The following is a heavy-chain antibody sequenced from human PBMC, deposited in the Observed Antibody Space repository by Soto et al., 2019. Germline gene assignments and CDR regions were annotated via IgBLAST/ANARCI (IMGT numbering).Heavy chain of an antibody. D-gene: IGHD2-15*01. V-gene: IGHV3-30-3*01. J-gene: IGHJ6*01. CDR3: AGYCSFTNWHTSDYYGLAV. Sequence: GSLKLSCAAYGFTFSSYAMHWVRQAPGKGLEWVAVISYDGSNKYYADSVKGRFTISRDNSKNTLYMQMNSLRAEDTAVYYCAGYCSFTNWHTSDYYGLAVW. CDR2: ISYDGSNK. CDR1: GFTFSSYA.